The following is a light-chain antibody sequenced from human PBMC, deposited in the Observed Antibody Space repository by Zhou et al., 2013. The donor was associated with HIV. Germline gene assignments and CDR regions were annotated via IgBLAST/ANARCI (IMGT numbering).Light chain of an antibody. J-gene: IGKJ4*01. CDR2: AAT. CDR3: QQSYTTFT. CDR1: QTISTY. V-gene: IGKV1-8*01. Sequence: IRITQSPPSLSASTGDRVTITCRANQTISTYLAWYQQKPGKAPKILLFAATTLQRGVPSRFSGSGSGTDFTLTISNLQPEDIATYSCQQSYTTFTFGGGTKVEIK.